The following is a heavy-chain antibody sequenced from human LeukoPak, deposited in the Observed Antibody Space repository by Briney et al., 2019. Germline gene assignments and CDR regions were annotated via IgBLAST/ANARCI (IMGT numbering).Heavy chain of an antibody. D-gene: IGHD6-13*01. V-gene: IGHV3-9*01. Sequence: GGSLRLSCAASGFTFDDYAMHWVRQAPGKGLEWVSGISWNSGSIGYADSVKGRFTISRDNAKNSLYLQMNSLRAEDTALYYCAKDIDSSSSPPGFDYWGQGTLVTVSS. CDR1: GFTFDDYA. CDR2: ISWNSGSI. CDR3: AKDIDSSSSPPGFDY. J-gene: IGHJ4*02.